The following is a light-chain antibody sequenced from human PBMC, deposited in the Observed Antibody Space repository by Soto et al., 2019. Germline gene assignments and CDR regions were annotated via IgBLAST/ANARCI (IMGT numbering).Light chain of an antibody. CDR2: GAS. CDR3: QPYNHWPGT. Sequence: EIVMTQSPATLSVSPGERATLSCRASQSVSSNLAWYQQKPGQASSLLIYGASTRATGIPARFSGSGSGTKFTLPISALQPEDFAVYYCQPYNHWPGTSGKGTKVDIK. CDR1: QSVSSN. J-gene: IGKJ1*01. V-gene: IGKV3-15*01.